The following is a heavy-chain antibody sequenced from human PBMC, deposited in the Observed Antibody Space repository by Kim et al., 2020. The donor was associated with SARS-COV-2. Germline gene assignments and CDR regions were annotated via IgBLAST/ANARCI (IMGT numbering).Heavy chain of an antibody. CDR3: TREISYVSSAFGLDP. CDR2: IHLGVET. J-gene: IGHJ5*02. CDR1: GFTFSSYD. V-gene: IGHV3-13*01. Sequence: ETLSLTCAASGFTFSSYDFHWVRQATGKGLEWVSAIHLGVETYYSDSVKGRFTISRDNAKNSLYLEMNNLRESDTAVYYCTREISYVSSAFGLDPWGQGTLVTVSS. D-gene: IGHD3-22*01.